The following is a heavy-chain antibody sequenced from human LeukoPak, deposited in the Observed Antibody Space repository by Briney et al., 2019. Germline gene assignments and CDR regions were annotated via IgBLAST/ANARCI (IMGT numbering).Heavy chain of an antibody. CDR3: ARDHIGMTTWAFDI. CDR2: IYSGGST. D-gene: IGHD4-17*01. Sequence: PGRSLRLSCAASGFTFSHYGVHWVRQAPGKGLEWVSVIYSGGSTYYADSVKGRFTISRDNSKNTLYLQMNSLRAEDTAVYYCARDHIGMTTWAFDIWGQGTMVTVSS. J-gene: IGHJ3*02. CDR1: GFTFSHYG. V-gene: IGHV3-53*01.